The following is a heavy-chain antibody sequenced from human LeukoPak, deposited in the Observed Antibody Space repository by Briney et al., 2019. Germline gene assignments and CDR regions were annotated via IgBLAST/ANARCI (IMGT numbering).Heavy chain of an antibody. J-gene: IGHJ4*02. CDR1: GFTLSSYT. CDR2: FTSDGNSM. V-gene: IGHV3-74*01. D-gene: IGHD1-26*01. Sequence: GGSLRLSCAASGFTLSSYTMYWVRQAPGRGLVWVARFTSDGNSMTYADFVKGRFTVSRDIAKNTLYLQMNSLRAEDTAVYYCARAQVGTPTDCWGQGTLDTVSS. CDR3: ARAQVGTPTDC.